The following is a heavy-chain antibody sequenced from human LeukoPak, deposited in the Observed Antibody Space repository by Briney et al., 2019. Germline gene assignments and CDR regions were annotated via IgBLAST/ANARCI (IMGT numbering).Heavy chain of an antibody. V-gene: IGHV3-33*01. CDR1: GFTFSSYG. CDR3: AREGIAVAGNQDDNWFDP. D-gene: IGHD6-19*01. CDR2: IWYDGSNK. Sequence: PGRSLRLSCAASGFTFSSYGMHWVRQAPGKGLEWVAVIWYDGSNKYYADSVKGRFTISRDNSKKKLYLQMNSLRAEDTAVYYCAREGIAVAGNQDDNWFDPWGQGTLVTVSS. J-gene: IGHJ5*02.